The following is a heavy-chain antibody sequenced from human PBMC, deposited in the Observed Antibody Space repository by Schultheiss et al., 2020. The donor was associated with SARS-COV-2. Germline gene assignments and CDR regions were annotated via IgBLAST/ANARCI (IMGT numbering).Heavy chain of an antibody. V-gene: IGHV4-39*02. CDR1: GGSISSGSYY. J-gene: IGHJ4*02. CDR2: IYHSGST. CDR3: AREMTTVTTGALFDY. Sequence: SETLSLTCTVSGGSISSGSYYWSWIRQPPGKGLEWIGSIYHSGSTYYNPSLKSRVTISADTSKKQFSLNLTSVTAADTAVYYCAREMTTVTTGALFDYWGQGTLVTVSS. D-gene: IGHD4-17*01.